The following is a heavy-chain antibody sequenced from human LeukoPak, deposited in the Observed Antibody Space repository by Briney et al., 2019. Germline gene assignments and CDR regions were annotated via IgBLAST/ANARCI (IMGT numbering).Heavy chain of an antibody. J-gene: IGHJ4*02. CDR1: GFTFSDYA. Sequence: GGSLRLSCAASGFTFSDYAMNWVRQAPGKGLEWVSAISGSGESTYYGDSVKGRFTISRDNSKNTLYLQMHSLRAADTAVYYCAKDSGYCIGTSCPTGYWGQGTLVTVSS. CDR2: ISGSGEST. V-gene: IGHV3-23*01. D-gene: IGHD2-2*01. CDR3: AKDSGYCIGTSCPTGY.